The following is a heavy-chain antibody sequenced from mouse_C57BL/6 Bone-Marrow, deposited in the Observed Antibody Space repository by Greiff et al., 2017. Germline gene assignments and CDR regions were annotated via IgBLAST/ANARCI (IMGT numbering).Heavy chain of an antibody. CDR3: AIERIYYYGSSLAWFAY. CDR2: IHPSDSDT. Sequence: QVQLQQPGAELVKPGASVKVSCKASGYTFTSYWMHWVKQRPGQGLEWIGRIHPSDSDTNYNQKFKGKATLTVDKSSSTAYMQLSSLTSEDSAVYYCAIERIYYYGSSLAWFAYWGQGTLVTVSA. D-gene: IGHD1-1*01. V-gene: IGHV1-74*01. CDR1: GYTFTSYW. J-gene: IGHJ3*01.